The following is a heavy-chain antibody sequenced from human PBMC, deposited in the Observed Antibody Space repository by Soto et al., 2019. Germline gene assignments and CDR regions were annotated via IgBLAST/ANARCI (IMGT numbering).Heavy chain of an antibody. CDR2: IIPIFGTA. CDR1: GGTFSSYA. D-gene: IGHD6-19*01. J-gene: IGHJ4*02. V-gene: IGHV1-69*13. CDR3: ARLRAKAVAGTRILDY. Sequence: VASVKVSCKASGGTFSSYAISWVRQAPGQGLEWMGGIIPIFGTANYAQKFQGRVTITADESTSTAYMELSSLRSEDTAVYYCARLRAKAVAGTRILDYWGQGTLVTVSS.